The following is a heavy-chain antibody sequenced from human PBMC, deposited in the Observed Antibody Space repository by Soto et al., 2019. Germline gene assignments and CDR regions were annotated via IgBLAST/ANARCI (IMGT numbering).Heavy chain of an antibody. CDR2: TSTNNGDT. D-gene: IGHD2-15*01. J-gene: IGHJ4*02. CDR3: GREYCRGGRCYSPDY. Sequence: QVQLEQSGAEVKPPGASVKVSCKASGYTFTTFGISWVRQAPGQGLEWMGWTSTNNGDTYYAPRFQGRVTVTKDTSTRTAYMELRSLGSDDTAVYYCGREYCRGGRCYSPDYWGQGTLVTVSS. CDR1: GYTFTTFG. V-gene: IGHV1-18*01.